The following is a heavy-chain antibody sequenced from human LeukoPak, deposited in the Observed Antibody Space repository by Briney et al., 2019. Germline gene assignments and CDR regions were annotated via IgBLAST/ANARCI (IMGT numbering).Heavy chain of an antibody. J-gene: IGHJ3*02. CDR2: ISGSGGST. CDR1: GFTFSSYA. CDR3: AKDLRDSVVPAAIPNDAFDI. D-gene: IGHD2-2*02. V-gene: IGHV3-23*01. Sequence: GGPLRLSCAASGFTFSSYAMSWVRQAPGKGLEWVSAISGSGGSTYYADSVKGRFTISRDNSKNALYLQMNSLRAEDTAVYYCAKDLRDSVVPAAIPNDAFDIWGQGTMVTVSS.